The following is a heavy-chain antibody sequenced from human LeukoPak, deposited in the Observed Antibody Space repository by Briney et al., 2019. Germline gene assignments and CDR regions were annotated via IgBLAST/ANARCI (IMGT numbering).Heavy chain of an antibody. CDR2: ISSDGSST. D-gene: IGHD1-26*01. CDR1: GFTIRTYW. CDR3: AREWALPGAYYMDV. J-gene: IGHJ6*03. Sequence: GGSLTLSCTASGFTIRTYWMHWVRQFPGKGLVWISRISSDGSSTIYADSVKGRFTISRDNANNTLYLQMNSLRGEDTAVYYCAREWALPGAYYMDVWGKGTTVTVSS. V-gene: IGHV3-74*01.